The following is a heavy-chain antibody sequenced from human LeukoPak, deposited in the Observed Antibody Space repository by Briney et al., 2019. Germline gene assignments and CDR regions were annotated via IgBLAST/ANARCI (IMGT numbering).Heavy chain of an antibody. Sequence: PGGSLRLSCAASGFTFSSYAMTWVRQAPGKGLEWVSATSGSGGSTNYADSVKGRFTISRDNSKNTLYLQMNSLRAEDTAVYYCAKENGYNYYFDYWGQGTLVTVSS. J-gene: IGHJ4*02. CDR1: GFTFSSYA. V-gene: IGHV3-23*01. CDR3: AKENGYNYYFDY. CDR2: TSGSGGST. D-gene: IGHD5-24*01.